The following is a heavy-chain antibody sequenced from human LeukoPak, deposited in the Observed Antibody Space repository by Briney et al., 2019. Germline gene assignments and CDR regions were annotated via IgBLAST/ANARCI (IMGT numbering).Heavy chain of an antibody. CDR1: GFTFSSYA. CDR2: ISGSGGST. V-gene: IGHV3-23*01. CDR3: AKVLQYYYGSGPMDV. D-gene: IGHD3-10*01. J-gene: IGHJ6*02. Sequence: GGSLRLSCAASGFTFSSYAMSWVRQAPGKGLEWVSAISGSGGSTYYADSVKGRFTISRDNSKNTLYLQMNSLRAEDTAVYYCAKVLQYYYGSGPMDVWGQGTTVTVSS.